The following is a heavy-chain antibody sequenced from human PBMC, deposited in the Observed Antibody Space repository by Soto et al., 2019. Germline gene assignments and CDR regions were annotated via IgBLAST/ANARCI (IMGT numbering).Heavy chain of an antibody. D-gene: IGHD3-3*01. CDR2: IYYSGST. J-gene: IGHJ5*02. CDR1: GDSISSGGYY. Sequence: PSETLSLTCTVSGDSISSGGYYWSWIRQHPGKGLEWIGCIYYSGSTYYNPSLKSRVIISVDMSKNQFSLKLNSVTAADTAVYYCARGVWSGFTVGLFDRWGQGTLVTVSS. V-gene: IGHV4-31*03. CDR3: ARGVWSGFTVGLFDR.